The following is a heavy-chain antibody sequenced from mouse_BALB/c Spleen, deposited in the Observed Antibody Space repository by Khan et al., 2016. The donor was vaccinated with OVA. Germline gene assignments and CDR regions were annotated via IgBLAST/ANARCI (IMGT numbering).Heavy chain of an antibody. CDR1: GFDFSRYW. Sequence: EVKLLESGGGLVQPGGSLKLSCAASGFDFSRYWMSWVRQAPGKGLEWIGEINLDSNTINYTPSLKDKFIISRDNAKNTLYLTMSKVRSEDTALYCCTRLRDYGAMDYWGQGTSVTVSA. J-gene: IGHJ4*01. D-gene: IGHD2-4*01. CDR2: INLDSNTI. V-gene: IGHV4-1*02. CDR3: TRLRDYGAMDY.